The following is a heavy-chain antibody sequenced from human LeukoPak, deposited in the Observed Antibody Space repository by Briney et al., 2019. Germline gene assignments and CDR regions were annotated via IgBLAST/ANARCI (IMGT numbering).Heavy chain of an antibody. CDR1: GFTFSTCG. CDR2: ISYDGSNK. Sequence: PGGSLRLFCAASGFTFSTCGMHWVRQAPGKGLEWVAVISYDGSNKYYADSVKGRFTTSRDNSKNTLYLQMNSLRAEDTAVYYCAKDPLLDPWGQGTLVTVSS. J-gene: IGHJ5*02. V-gene: IGHV3-30*18. CDR3: AKDPLLDP.